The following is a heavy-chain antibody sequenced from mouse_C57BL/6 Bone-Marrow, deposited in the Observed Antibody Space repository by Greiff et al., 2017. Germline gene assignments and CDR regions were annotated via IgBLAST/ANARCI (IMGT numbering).Heavy chain of an antibody. CDR2: IWWDDDK. J-gene: IGHJ4*01. Sequence: QVTLKVSGPGILQPSQTLSLTCSFSGFSLSTFGMGVGWIRQPSGKGLEWLAHIWWDDDKYYNPALKSRLTISKDTSKNQVFLKIANVDTADTATDDTARALNYYGGSCYAMDYGGQGTSVTVSS. V-gene: IGHV8-8*01. CDR3: ARALNYYGGSCYAMDY. D-gene: IGHD1-1*01. CDR1: GFSLSTFGMG.